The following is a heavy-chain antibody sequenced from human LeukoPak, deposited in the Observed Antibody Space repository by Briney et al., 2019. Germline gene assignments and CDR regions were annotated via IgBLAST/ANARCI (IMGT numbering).Heavy chain of an antibody. Sequence: GGSLRLSCAASGFTFSSYWMSWVRQAPGKGLEWVANIKQDGSEKYYVDSVKGRFTISRDNAKNSLYLQMNSLRAEDTAVYYCAGVAGGSVHRDAFDIWGQGTMVTVSS. CDR3: AGVAGGSVHRDAFDI. CDR2: IKQDGSEK. D-gene: IGHD5/OR15-5a*01. J-gene: IGHJ3*02. CDR1: GFTFSSYW. V-gene: IGHV3-7*01.